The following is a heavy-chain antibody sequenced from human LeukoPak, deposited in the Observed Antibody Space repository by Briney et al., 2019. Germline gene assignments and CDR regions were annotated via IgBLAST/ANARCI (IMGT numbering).Heavy chain of an antibody. D-gene: IGHD4-17*01. J-gene: IGHJ3*02. CDR3: AKDGVDYGDSYDAFDI. CDR2: ISGSGGST. V-gene: IGHV3-23*01. Sequence: PGGSLRLSCAASGFTFSAYWMGWVRQGPGKGLEWVSAISGSGGSTYYADSVKGRFTISRDNSKNTLYLQMNSLRAEDTAVYYCAKDGVDYGDSYDAFDIWGQGTMVTVSS. CDR1: GFTFSAYW.